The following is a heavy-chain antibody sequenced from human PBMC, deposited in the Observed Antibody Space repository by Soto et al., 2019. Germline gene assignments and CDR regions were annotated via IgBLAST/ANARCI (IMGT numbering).Heavy chain of an antibody. CDR1: GFSFSNYA. CDR3: AKGGYASPFAY. J-gene: IGHJ4*02. CDR2: VRGVDTST. D-gene: IGHD1-1*01. Sequence: VQLLESGGGLVQPGGSLRLSCAASGFSFSNYALTWVRQAPGKGLEWVSTVRGVDTSTYYADSVKGRFTISRDNSMNTLFLDMSSLRAEDTAIYYCAKGGYASPFAYWGLGTLVTVSS. V-gene: IGHV3-23*01.